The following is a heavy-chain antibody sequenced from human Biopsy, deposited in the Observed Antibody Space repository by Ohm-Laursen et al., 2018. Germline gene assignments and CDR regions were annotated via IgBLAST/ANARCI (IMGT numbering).Heavy chain of an antibody. Sequence: ASVKVSCKTSGYTFINYDIHWVRQASGQGLEWMGWMNPKSGDTGYAHRFQGRVTMARNASISTANMEMSSLRSEDTAVYYCARGRLSGTRRALDIWGQGTMVTVSS. CDR1: GYTFINYD. J-gene: IGHJ3*02. V-gene: IGHV1-8*01. CDR2: MNPKSGDT. CDR3: ARGRLSGTRRALDI. D-gene: IGHD1-7*01.